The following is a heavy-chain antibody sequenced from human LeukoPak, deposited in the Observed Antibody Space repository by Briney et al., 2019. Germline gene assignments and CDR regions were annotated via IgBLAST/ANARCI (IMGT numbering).Heavy chain of an antibody. D-gene: IGHD3-10*01. V-gene: IGHV3-21*01. J-gene: IGHJ4*02. CDR3: ARGSGSYY. CDR2: ISSSSSYI. CDR1: GFTFSNAW. Sequence: GGSLRLSCAASGFTFSNAWMSWVRQAPGKGLEWVSSISSSSSYIYYADSVKGRFTISRDNAKNSLYLQMNSLRAEDTAVYYCARGSGSYYWGQGTLVTVSS.